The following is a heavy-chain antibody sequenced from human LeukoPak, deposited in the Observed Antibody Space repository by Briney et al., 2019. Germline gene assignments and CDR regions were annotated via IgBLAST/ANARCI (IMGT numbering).Heavy chain of an antibody. J-gene: IGHJ4*02. CDR3: ARGVVPAALDY. CDR1: GFTFSSYA. D-gene: IGHD2-2*01. Sequence: GGSLRLSCAASGFTFSSYAMHWVRQAPGKGLEWVAVISYDGSNKYYADSVKGRFTISRDNSKNTLYLQMNSLRAEDTAVYYCARGVVPAALDYWGQGTLVTVSS. CDR2: ISYDGSNK. V-gene: IGHV3-30-3*01.